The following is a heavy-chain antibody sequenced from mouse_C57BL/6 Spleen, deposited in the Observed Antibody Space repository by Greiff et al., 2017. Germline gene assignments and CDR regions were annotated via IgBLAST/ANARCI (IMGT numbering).Heavy chain of an antibody. CDR2: INPGGGGT. V-gene: IGHV1-54*01. CDR3: AILRGVYAMDY. J-gene: IGHJ4*01. CDR1: GYAFTNYL. Sequence: VQLQESGAELVRPGTSVKVSCKASGYAFTNYLIEWVKQRPGQGLEWIGVINPGGGGTNYNEKFKGKATLTADKSSSTAYMQLSSLTSEDAAVYFCAILRGVYAMDYWGQGTSVTVSS.